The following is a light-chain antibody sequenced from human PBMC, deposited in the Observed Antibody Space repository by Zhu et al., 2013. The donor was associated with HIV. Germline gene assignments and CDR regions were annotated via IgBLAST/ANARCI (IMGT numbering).Light chain of an antibody. CDR3: CSYAGDSTYV. CDR1: SNDVGGYNY. J-gene: IGLJ1*01. CDR2: EVT. V-gene: IGLV2-14*01. Sequence: QSALTQPASVSGSPGQSITISCTGSSNDVGGYNYVSWYQQHPGKAPKLILYEVTKRPSGISNRFSGSKSGNTASLTISGLQDDDEADYYCCSYAGDSTYVFGTGTKVTVL.